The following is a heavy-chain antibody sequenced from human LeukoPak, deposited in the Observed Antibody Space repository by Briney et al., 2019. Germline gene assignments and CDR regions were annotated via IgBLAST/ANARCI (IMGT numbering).Heavy chain of an antibody. V-gene: IGHV3-21*01. J-gene: IGHJ4*02. CDR2: ISSSSSYI. D-gene: IGHD4-17*01. CDR1: GFTFSSYS. Sequence: GGSLRLSCAASGFTFSSYSMNWVHQAPGKGLEWVSSISSSSSYIYYADSVKGRFTISRDNAKNSLYLQMNSLRAEDTAVYYCARVQKRYGEVDYWGQGTLVTVSS. CDR3: ARVQKRYGEVDY.